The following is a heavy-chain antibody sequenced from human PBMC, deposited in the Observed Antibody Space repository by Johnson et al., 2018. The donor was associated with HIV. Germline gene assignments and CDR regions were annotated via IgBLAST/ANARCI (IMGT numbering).Heavy chain of an antibody. D-gene: IGHD2-21*02. CDR2: ISYDGSNK. Sequence: QVQLVESGGGVVRPGGSLRLSCAASGFTFSSYAMPWVRQAPGKGLEWVAVISYDGSNKYYADSVKGRFTISRDNSKNTLYLQMNSLRDEDTAVYYCARDAEEYCGGDCYLWGLGAFDIWGQGTMVTVSS. V-gene: IGHV3-30-3*01. CDR1: GFTFSSYA. CDR3: ARDAEEYCGGDCYLWGLGAFDI. J-gene: IGHJ3*02.